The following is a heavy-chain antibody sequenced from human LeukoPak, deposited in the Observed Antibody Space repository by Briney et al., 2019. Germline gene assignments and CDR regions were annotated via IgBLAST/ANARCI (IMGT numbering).Heavy chain of an antibody. CDR2: ISPTGRTT. V-gene: IGHV3-74*01. Sequence: GGSLRLSCTASGFSFSGHWMHWARQLPGKGLVWVSRISPTGRTTSYADSVKGRFTVSRDHAKNTLYLQVNNLRAEDTAVYYCARGPNSNWSGLDFWGQGTLLTVSS. CDR3: ARGPNSNWSGLDF. D-gene: IGHD6-6*01. J-gene: IGHJ4*02. CDR1: GFSFSGHW.